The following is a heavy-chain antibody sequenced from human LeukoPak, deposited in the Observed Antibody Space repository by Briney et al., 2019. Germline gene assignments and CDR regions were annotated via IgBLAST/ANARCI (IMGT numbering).Heavy chain of an antibody. V-gene: IGHV3-7*01. D-gene: IGHD1-26*01. J-gene: IGHJ4*02. Sequence: GGSLRLSCAASGFTFSSYWMSWVRQAPGKGLEWVANIKQDGSEKYYVDSVKGRFTISRDNAKNSLYLQMNSLRAEDTAVYYCARDPHFTPSSVHFGYWGQGTLVTVSS. CDR1: GFTFSSYW. CDR2: IKQDGSEK. CDR3: ARDPHFTPSSVHFGY.